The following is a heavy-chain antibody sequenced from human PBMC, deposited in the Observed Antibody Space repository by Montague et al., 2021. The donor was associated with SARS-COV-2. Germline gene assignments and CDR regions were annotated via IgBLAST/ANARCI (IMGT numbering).Heavy chain of an antibody. CDR1: GGSISSSSYY. CDR3: ARHGPLRQHCSAGDCFWIFDY. CDR2: MHSSENT. V-gene: IGHV4-61*05. Sequence: SETLSLTCTVSGGSISSSSYYWAWIRQPPGKGLEWIGWMHSSENTDYNPPLRSRGTLSLDTSKSQLSLKLNSVTAADSGVYYCARHGPLRQHCSAGDCFWIFDYWGQGILVTVSS. J-gene: IGHJ4*02. D-gene: IGHD2-21*02.